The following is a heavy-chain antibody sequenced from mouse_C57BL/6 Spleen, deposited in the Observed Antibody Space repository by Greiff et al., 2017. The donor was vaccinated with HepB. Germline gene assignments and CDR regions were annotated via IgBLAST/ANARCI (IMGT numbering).Heavy chain of an antibody. Sequence: EVKLQESGPGLVKPSQSLSLTCSVTGYSITSGYYWNWIRQFPGNKLEWMGYISYDGSNNYNPSLKNRIPITRDPSKNQFFLKLNSVTTEDTATYYGAREGRFTTTYDYAMDYWGQGTSVTVSS. V-gene: IGHV3-6*01. CDR3: AREGRFTTTYDYAMDY. D-gene: IGHD1-1*01. CDR1: GYSITSGYY. J-gene: IGHJ4*01. CDR2: ISYDGSN.